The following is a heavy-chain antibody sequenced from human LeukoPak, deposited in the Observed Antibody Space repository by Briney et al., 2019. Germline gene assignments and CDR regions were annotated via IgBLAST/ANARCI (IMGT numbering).Heavy chain of an antibody. Sequence: PSETLSLTCTVSGGSISSYYWSWIRQHPGKGLEWIGYIYYSGSTYYNPSLKSRVTISVDTSKNQFSLKLSSVTAADTAVYYCARGVVGMVRGVRVDYWGQGTLVTVSS. CDR2: IYYSGST. D-gene: IGHD3-10*01. CDR1: GGSISSYY. CDR3: ARGVVGMVRGVRVDY. J-gene: IGHJ4*02. V-gene: IGHV4-59*06.